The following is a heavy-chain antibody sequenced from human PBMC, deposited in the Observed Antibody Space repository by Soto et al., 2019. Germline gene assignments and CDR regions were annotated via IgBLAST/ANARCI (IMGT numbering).Heavy chain of an antibody. CDR1: GASISSGGYY. D-gene: IGHD6-6*01. Sequence: SETLSLTCTVSGASISSGGYYWNWIRQHPGKGLEWIGYIYYSGSTYYNPSLRSRLTISIDTSKNQFSLKLTSVTAADTAVYYCETDSNIAARAFDIWGQGTMVTVSS. CDR3: ETDSNIAARAFDI. V-gene: IGHV4-31*03. J-gene: IGHJ3*02. CDR2: IYYSGST.